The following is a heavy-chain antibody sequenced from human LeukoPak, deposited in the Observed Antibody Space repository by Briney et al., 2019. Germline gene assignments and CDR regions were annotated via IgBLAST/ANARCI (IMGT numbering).Heavy chain of an antibody. CDR1: GYSLSSGYF. J-gene: IGHJ5*02. Sequence: SETLSLTCSISGYSLSSGYFWGWIRQPPGKGLEWIGNIHHDGITYYNPSLKSRVTISVDTSKNQFSLKLSSVTAADTAVYYCARQHLITISSGFDPWGQGTLVTVSS. CDR3: ARQHLITISSGFDP. D-gene: IGHD3-9*01. V-gene: IGHV4-38-2*02. CDR2: IHHDGIT.